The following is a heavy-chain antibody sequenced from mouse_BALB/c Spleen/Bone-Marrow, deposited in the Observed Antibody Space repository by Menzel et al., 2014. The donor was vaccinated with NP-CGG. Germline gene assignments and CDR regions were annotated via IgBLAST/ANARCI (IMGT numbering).Heavy chain of an antibody. CDR3: ARKDYGYNYVMDY. CDR2: VNPNNGGA. Sequence: EVQLQQSGPELVKPGASVKISCKTSGYTFTEYTMHWVKQSHGKSLEWIGGVNPNNGGAIYNQKFKGKATLTVDKSSSTAYMELRSLTSEDSAVYYCARKDYGYNYVMDYWGQGTSVTVSS. J-gene: IGHJ4*01. V-gene: IGHV1-18*01. D-gene: IGHD1-2*01. CDR1: GYTFTEYT.